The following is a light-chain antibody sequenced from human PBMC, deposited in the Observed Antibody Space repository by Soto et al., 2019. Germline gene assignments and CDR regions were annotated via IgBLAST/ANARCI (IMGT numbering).Light chain of an antibody. J-gene: IGKJ4*01. CDR1: QSVSSNF. CDR2: GAS. Sequence: EIVLTQSPGTLSLSPGERATLSCRASQSVSSNFLAWYQEKPGQAPRLLIYGASSRATGLPARFSGSGSGTDFTLAISRLEPEDVAVYYCRQYGRSLGFALGGGTKVEIK. V-gene: IGKV3-20*01. CDR3: RQYGRSLGFA.